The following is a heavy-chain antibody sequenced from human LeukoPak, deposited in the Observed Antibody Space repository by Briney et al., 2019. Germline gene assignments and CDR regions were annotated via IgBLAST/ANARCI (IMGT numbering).Heavy chain of an antibody. CDR2: IYYSGST. Sequence: SETLSLTCTVSGGSISSYYWSWIRQPPGKGLEWIGYIYYSGSTNYNPSLKSRVTISVDTSKNQFPLKLSSVTAADTAVYYCARHEAKSGKFDYWGQGTLVTVSS. CDR1: GGSISSYY. J-gene: IGHJ4*02. V-gene: IGHV4-59*08. CDR3: ARHEAKSGKFDY. D-gene: IGHD3-10*01.